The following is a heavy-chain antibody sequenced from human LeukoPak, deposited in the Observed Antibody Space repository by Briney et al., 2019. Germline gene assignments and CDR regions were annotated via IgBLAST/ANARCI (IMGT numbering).Heavy chain of an antibody. CDR3: ARDQGGYYDFWSGFKGRRYYFDY. Sequence: PGGSLRLSCAASGFTFSSYAMHWVRQAPGKGLEWVSVIYSGGSTYYADPVKGRFTISRDNSKNTLYLQMNSLRAEDTAVYYCARDQGGYYDFWSGFKGRRYYFDYWGQGTLVTVSS. J-gene: IGHJ4*02. V-gene: IGHV3-66*01. D-gene: IGHD3-3*01. CDR1: GFTFSSYA. CDR2: IYSGGST.